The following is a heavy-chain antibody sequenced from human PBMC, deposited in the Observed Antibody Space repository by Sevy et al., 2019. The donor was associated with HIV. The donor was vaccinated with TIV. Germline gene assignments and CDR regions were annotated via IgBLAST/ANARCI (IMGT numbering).Heavy chain of an antibody. Sequence: GGSLRLPCAASGFTFSSYWMHWVRQAPGKGLVWVSRINSDGSSTSYADSVKGRFTISRDNAKNTLYLQMNSLRAEDTAVYYCAREGIDFWSGYYTGGGGAYYYYYMDVWGKGTTVTVSS. V-gene: IGHV3-74*01. J-gene: IGHJ6*03. CDR1: GFTFSSYW. CDR2: INSDGSST. D-gene: IGHD3-3*01. CDR3: AREGIDFWSGYYTGGGGAYYYYYMDV.